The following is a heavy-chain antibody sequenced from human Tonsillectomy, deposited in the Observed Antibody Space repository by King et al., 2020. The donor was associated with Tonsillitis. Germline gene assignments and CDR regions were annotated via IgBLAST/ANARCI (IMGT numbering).Heavy chain of an antibody. CDR1: A. D-gene: IGHD6-19*01. CDR2: IIPICGTA. J-gene: IGHJ4*02. Sequence: AISWVRQAHGQGLEWMGGIIPICGTANYAQKFQGRVTITADESTRTAYMELSSLRSEETAVYYCGREAVAGYFDYWGQGPLVTVSS. V-gene: IGHV1-69*01. CDR3: GREAVAGYFDY.